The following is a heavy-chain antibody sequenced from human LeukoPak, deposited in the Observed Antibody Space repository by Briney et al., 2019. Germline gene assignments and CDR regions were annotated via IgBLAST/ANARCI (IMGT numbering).Heavy chain of an antibody. CDR2: ISWNSGSI. V-gene: IGHV3-9*03. Sequence: GGSPRLSCAASGFTFDDYAMHWVRQAPGKGLEWVSGISWNSGSIGYADSVKGRFTISRDNAKNSLYLQMNSLRAEDMALYYCAKEGSSSWYGWFDPWGQGTLVTVSS. J-gene: IGHJ5*02. CDR3: AKEGSSSWYGWFDP. CDR1: GFTFDDYA. D-gene: IGHD6-13*01.